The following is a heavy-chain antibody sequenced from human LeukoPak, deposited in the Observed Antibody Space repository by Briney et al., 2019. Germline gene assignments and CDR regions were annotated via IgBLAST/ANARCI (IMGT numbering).Heavy chain of an antibody. CDR2: IYHSGST. CDR1: GYSISSGYY. V-gene: IGHV4-38-2*01. Sequence: SETLSLTCAVSGYSISSGYYWGWIQQPPGKGLEWIGSIYHSGSTYYNPSLKSRVTISVDTSKNQFSLKLSSVTAADTAVYYCARSYRDGYNFLDYWGQGTLVTVSS. CDR3: ARSYRDGYNFLDY. J-gene: IGHJ4*02. D-gene: IGHD5-24*01.